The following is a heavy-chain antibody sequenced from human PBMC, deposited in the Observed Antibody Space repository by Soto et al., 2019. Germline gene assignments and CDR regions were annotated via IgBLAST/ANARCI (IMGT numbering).Heavy chain of an antibody. Sequence: LRLSCAASGFTFSSYGMHWVRQAPGKGLEWVAVISYDGSNKYYADSVKGRFTISRDNSKNTLYLQMNSLRAADTAVYYCAKLPNLLSFPIDYSGQGTLATVYS. J-gene: IGHJ4*02. D-gene: IGHD2-21*01. CDR1: GFTFSSYG. CDR3: AKLPNLLSFPIDY. CDR2: ISYDGSNK. V-gene: IGHV3-30*18.